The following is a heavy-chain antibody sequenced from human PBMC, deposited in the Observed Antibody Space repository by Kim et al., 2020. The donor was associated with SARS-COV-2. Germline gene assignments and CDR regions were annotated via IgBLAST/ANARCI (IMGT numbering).Heavy chain of an antibody. J-gene: IGHJ6*02. V-gene: IGHV1-69*04. D-gene: IGHD3-10*01. Sequence: AQKFQGRVTITADKSTSTAYMELSSLRSEDTAVYYCARANQRGVRGVLCVWGQGTTVTVSS. CDR3: ARANQRGVRGVLCV.